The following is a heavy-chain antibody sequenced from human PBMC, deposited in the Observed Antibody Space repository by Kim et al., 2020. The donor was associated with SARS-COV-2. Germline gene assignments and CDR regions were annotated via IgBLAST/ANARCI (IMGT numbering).Heavy chain of an antibody. CDR2: FDTEDGET. V-gene: IGHV1-24*01. D-gene: IGHD3-16*01. CDR3: ATSPAVMQTNWFDP. Sequence: ASVKVSCKVSGYTLTELSMHWVRQAPGKGLEWMGGFDTEDGETIYAQKFQGRVTMTEDTSTDTAYMELSSLRSEDTAVYYCATSPAVMQTNWFDPWGQGTQVTVSS. J-gene: IGHJ5*02. CDR1: GYTLTELS.